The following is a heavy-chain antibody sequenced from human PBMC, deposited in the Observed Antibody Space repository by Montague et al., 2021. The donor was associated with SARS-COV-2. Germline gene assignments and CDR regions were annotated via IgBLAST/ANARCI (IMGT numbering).Heavy chain of an antibody. D-gene: IGHD6-13*01. J-gene: IGHJ4*02. CDR2: TYYRSKWYY. Sequence: CAISGDSVSSNTAAWNWIRQSPSRGLEWLGRTYYRSKWYYDYAVSVKSRMTISPDTSKNQFSLQLSSVTLEGRAVYYCARDPRHSLSWSFDYWGQGTLVTVSS. V-gene: IGHV6-1*01. CDR1: GDSVSSNTAA. CDR3: ARDPRHSLSWSFDY.